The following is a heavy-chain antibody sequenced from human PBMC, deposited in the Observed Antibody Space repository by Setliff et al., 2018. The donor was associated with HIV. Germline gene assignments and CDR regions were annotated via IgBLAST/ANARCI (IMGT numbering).Heavy chain of an antibody. CDR1: GFNFRGYN. D-gene: IGHD3-22*01. Sequence: GGSLRLSCAVSGFNFRGYNMNWVRQAPGKGLEWVSSTSTSSTYTYYADSVKGRFTISRDNAENSLYLQMNSLRAEDTAVYHCARGHYFKDVWGQGTTVTVSS. V-gene: IGHV3-21*01. J-gene: IGHJ6*02. CDR3: ARGHYFKDV. CDR2: TSTSSTYT.